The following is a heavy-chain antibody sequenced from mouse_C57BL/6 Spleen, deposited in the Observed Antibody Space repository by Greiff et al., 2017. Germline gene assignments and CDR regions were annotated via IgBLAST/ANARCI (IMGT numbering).Heavy chain of an antibody. CDR2: IHPNSGST. CDR1: GYTFTSYW. J-gene: IGHJ2*01. D-gene: IGHD2-4*01. CDR3: ARSGDYDGFDY. V-gene: IGHV1-64*01. Sequence: QVQLQQPGAELVKPGASVKLSCKASGYTFTSYWMHWVKQRPGQGLEWIGMIHPNSGSTNYNEKFKSKATLTVDKSSSTAYMQLSSLTSEDSAVYDWARSGDYDGFDYWGQGTTLTVAS.